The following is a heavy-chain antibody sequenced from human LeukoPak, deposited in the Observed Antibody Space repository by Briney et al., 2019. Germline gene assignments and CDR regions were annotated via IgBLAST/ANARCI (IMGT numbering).Heavy chain of an antibody. CDR1: GYYFTNYW. CDR3: ARHITTSSTSSHFDS. CDR2: IYPGEHNI. V-gene: IGHV5-51*01. J-gene: IGHJ4*02. Sequence: GESLKISCRGSGYYFTNYWMAWVRQMPGKGLEYMGFIYPGEHNIRYSPPFQGQVTISDDKSITTAYLQWNSLKASDTAMYYCARHITTSSTSSHFDSWGQGTLVTVSS. D-gene: IGHD6-6*01.